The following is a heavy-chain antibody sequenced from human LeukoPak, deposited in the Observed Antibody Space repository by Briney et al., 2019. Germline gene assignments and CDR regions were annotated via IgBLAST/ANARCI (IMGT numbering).Heavy chain of an antibody. J-gene: IGHJ2*01. CDR2: TYYRSKWYN. V-gene: IGHV6-1*01. CDR1: GDSVSSNSAA. D-gene: IGHD3-22*01. CDR3: ARETSPWGYDSRDWYFDL. Sequence: SQTLSLTCAISGDSVSSNSAAWNWIRQSPSRGLEWLGRTYYRSKWYNDYAVSVKSRITINPDTSKNQFSLQLNSVTAADTAVYYCARETSPWGYDSRDWYFDLWGRGTLVTVSS.